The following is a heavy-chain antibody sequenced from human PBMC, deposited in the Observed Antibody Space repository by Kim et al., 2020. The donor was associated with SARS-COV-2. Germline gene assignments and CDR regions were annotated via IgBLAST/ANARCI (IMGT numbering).Heavy chain of an antibody. Sequence: ASVKVSCKASGYTFTSYAMHWVRQAPGQRLEWMGWINAGNGNTKYSQKFQGRVTITRDTSASTAYMELSSLRSEDTAVYYCARGHSYSGYDLYYYYYGMDVWGQGTTVTVSS. CDR2: INAGNGNT. D-gene: IGHD5-12*01. J-gene: IGHJ6*02. CDR1: GYTFTSYA. V-gene: IGHV1-3*01. CDR3: ARGHSYSGYDLYYYYYGMDV.